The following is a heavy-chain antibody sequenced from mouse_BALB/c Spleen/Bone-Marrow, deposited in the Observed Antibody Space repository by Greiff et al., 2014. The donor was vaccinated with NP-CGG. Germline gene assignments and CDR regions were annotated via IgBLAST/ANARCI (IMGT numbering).Heavy chain of an antibody. J-gene: IGHJ3*01. CDR3: ARFGNYEGFGY. Sequence: VKLMESGAELVRPGASVKLSCKASGYSFTNYWMNWVKQRPGQGLEWIGMIHPSDSETRLNQKFKDKATLTVDKSSSTAYMQVSSPTSEDSAVYYCARFGNYEGFGYWGQGTLVTVSA. D-gene: IGHD2-1*01. V-gene: IGHV1-74*01. CDR1: GYSFTNYW. CDR2: IHPSDSET.